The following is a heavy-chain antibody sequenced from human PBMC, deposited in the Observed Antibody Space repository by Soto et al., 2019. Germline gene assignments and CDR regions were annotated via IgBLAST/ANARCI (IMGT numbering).Heavy chain of an antibody. V-gene: IGHV1-24*01. CDR2: FDPEDGET. Sequence: ASVKVSCKVSGYTLTELSMHWVRQAPGKGLEWMGGFDPEDGETIYAQKFQGRVTMTEDTSTDTAYMKLSSLRSEDTALYYCATVHTGLRFLEWSYYFDYWGQGTLVTVSS. CDR1: GYTLTELS. CDR3: ATVHTGLRFLEWSYYFDY. J-gene: IGHJ4*02. D-gene: IGHD3-3*01.